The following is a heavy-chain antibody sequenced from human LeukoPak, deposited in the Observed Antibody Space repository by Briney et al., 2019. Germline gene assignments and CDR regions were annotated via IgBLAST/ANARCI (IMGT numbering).Heavy chain of an antibody. V-gene: IGHV1-2*02. J-gene: IGHJ6*02. D-gene: IGHD2-15*01. CDR1: GYTFTGYY. Sequence: ASVKVSCKASGYTFTGYYMHWVRQAPGQGLEWMGWINPNSGGTNYAQKLQGRVTMTTDTSTSTAYMELRSLRSDDTAVYYCARPDCSGGSCYYYYYGMDVWGQGTTVIVSS. CDR2: INPNSGGT. CDR3: ARPDCSGGSCYYYYYGMDV.